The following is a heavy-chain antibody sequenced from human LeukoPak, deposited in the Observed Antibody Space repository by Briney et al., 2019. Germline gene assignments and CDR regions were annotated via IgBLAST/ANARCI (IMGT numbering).Heavy chain of an antibody. V-gene: IGHV4-34*01. CDR2: INHSGNT. CDR3: ARDLNTGYYYTPYFDF. CDR1: GGSFSGYY. Sequence: SETLSLTCAVYGGSFSGYYWSWIRQPPGKGLEWIGEINHSGNTNYNPSVKSRVTISVDTSKNQFSLKLSSVTAADTAVYYCARDLNTGYYYTPYFDFWGQGTLVTVSS. J-gene: IGHJ4*02. D-gene: IGHD3-22*01.